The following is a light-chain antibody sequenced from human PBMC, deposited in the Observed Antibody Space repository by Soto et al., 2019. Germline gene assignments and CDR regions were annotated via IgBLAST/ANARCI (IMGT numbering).Light chain of an antibody. CDR2: AAS. J-gene: IGKJ4*01. CDR3: QQSYNTPT. Sequence: DIQMTQSPSSLSASVGDRVTITCRASQSITRYLNWYQQKPGKAPKLLIYAASSLQSGVPSRFSGSGSGTDFTLTISSLQPEDFATYYCQQSYNTPTFGGGTKVEIK. CDR1: QSITRY. V-gene: IGKV1-39*01.